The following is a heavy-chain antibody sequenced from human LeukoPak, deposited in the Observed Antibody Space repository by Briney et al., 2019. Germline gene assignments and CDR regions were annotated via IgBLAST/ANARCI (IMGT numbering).Heavy chain of an antibody. V-gene: IGHV1-8*01. CDR3: ARDRQLWLYDY. D-gene: IGHD5-18*01. CDR1: GYTFTSYD. J-gene: IGHJ4*02. Sequence: ASVKVSCKASGYTFTSYDINWVRQATGQGLEWMGWMSPNSGNTGYAQKFQGRVTMTRNTSISTAYMELSRLRSDDTAVYYCARDRQLWLYDYWGQGTLVTVSS. CDR2: MSPNSGNT.